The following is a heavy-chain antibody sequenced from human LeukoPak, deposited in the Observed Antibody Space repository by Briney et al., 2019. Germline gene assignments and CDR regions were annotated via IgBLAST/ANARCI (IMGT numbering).Heavy chain of an antibody. D-gene: IGHD2-15*01. CDR1: GGSFNDYC. CDR3: ARLTWYPVP. CDR2: IYTSGST. Sequence: PSETLSLTCAVYGGSFNDYCWNWIRQPAGKGLEWIGRIYTSGSTNYNPSLKSRVTISVDTSKNQFSLKLSSVTAADTAVYYCARLTWYPVPWGQGTLVTVSS. J-gene: IGHJ5*02. V-gene: IGHV4-59*10.